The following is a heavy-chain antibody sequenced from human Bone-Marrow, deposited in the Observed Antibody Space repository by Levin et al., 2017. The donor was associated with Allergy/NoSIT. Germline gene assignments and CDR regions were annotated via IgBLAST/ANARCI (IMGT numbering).Heavy chain of an antibody. CDR3: ARDKGGGGYDSIDY. V-gene: IGHV3-30-3*01. CDR1: GFTFSSYA. CDR2: ISYDGSNK. D-gene: IGHD5-12*01. Sequence: GESLKISCAASGFTFSSYAMHWVRQAPGKGLEWVAVISYDGSNKYYADSVKGRFTISRDNSKNTLYLQMNSLRAEDTAVYYCARDKGGGGYDSIDYWGQGTLVTVSS. J-gene: IGHJ4*02.